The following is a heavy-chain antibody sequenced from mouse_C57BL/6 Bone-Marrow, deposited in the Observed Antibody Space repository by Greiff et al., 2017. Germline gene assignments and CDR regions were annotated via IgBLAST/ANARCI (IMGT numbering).Heavy chain of an antibody. Sequence: QVQLQQPGAELVKPGASVQMSCKASGYTFTSYWITWVKQRPGQGLEWIGDIYPGSGSTNYNAKFKSKATLTVDTSSSTAYMQLSSLPSEESAVYYCGRVGLRVFDYWGQGTTLTVSS. J-gene: IGHJ2*01. V-gene: IGHV1-55*01. CDR1: GYTFTSYW. CDR3: GRVGLRVFDY. CDR2: IYPGSGST. D-gene: IGHD3-1*01.